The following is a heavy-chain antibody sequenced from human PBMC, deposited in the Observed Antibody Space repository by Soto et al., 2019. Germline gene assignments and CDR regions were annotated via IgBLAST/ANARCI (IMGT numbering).Heavy chain of an antibody. CDR3: VRHMSHSAAILDY. Sequence: PGESLKISCNGSGYSFATSWISWVRQMPGKGLEWMGKIDPSDSYTNYSPSFQGHVTISADKSISTAYLQWSSLKASDTAMYYCVRHMSHSAAILDYWGQGTLVTVSS. CDR2: IDPSDSYT. D-gene: IGHD2-2*02. J-gene: IGHJ4*02. V-gene: IGHV5-10-1*01. CDR1: GYSFATSW.